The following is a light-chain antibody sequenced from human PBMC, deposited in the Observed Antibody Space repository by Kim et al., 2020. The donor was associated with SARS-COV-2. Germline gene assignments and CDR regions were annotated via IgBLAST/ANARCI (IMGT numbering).Light chain of an antibody. CDR2: DNN. CDR3: GTWDSSLSGYF. J-gene: IGLJ1*01. CDR1: SSNIGNNY. Sequence: QSVLTQPPSVSAAPGQKVTISCSGRSSNIGNNYVSWYQQLPGTAPKLLIYDNNKRPSGIPDRFSGSKSGTSATLGITGLQTGDEADYYCGTWDSSLSGYFFETVTKVTAL. V-gene: IGLV1-51*01.